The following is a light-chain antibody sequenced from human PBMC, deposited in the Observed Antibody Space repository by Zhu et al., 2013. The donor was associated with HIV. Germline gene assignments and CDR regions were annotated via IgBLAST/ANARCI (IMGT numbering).Light chain of an antibody. V-gene: IGKV3-20*01. CDR1: QSVSSN. J-gene: IGKJ1*01. CDR3: QQYGDAPPWT. CDR2: DAS. Sequence: EIVLTQSPGTLSLSPGEGATLSCRASQSVSSNLAWYQQKPGQAPRLVIYDASRRATGIPARFSGSGSGTDFTLTISRLESEDFAVYFCQQYGDAPPWTFGQGTNVEIK.